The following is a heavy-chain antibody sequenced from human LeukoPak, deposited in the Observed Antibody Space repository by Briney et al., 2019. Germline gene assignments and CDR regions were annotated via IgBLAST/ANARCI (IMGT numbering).Heavy chain of an antibody. D-gene: IGHD1-1*01. J-gene: IGHJ3*01. CDR3: ATSLGAGSDAFAH. CDR1: GYTFTSYY. CDR2: INTNTGHP. V-gene: IGHV7-4-1*02. Sequence: ASVKVSCKASGYTFTSYYMHWVRQTPGQGLEWMGWINTNTGHPTYGQGFTARFVFSLDTSVSTAFLQISTLKPADTAIYYCATSLGAGSDAFAHWGQGTMVTVSS.